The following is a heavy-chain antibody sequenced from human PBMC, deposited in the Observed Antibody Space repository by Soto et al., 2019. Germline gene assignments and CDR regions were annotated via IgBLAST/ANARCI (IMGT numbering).Heavy chain of an antibody. V-gene: IGHV3-9*01. Sequence: EVQLVESGGGLVQPGRSLRLSCAASGFTFDDYAMHWVRQAPGKGLEWVSGISWNSGSIGYADSVKGRFTISRDNAKNXLYLQMDSRRAEDTVLYYGAKDIRRRIVATTGLYIWGQGTMVTASS. CDR2: ISWNSGSI. J-gene: IGHJ3*02. CDR3: AKDIRRRIVATTGLYI. D-gene: IGHD5-12*01. CDR1: GFTFDDYA.